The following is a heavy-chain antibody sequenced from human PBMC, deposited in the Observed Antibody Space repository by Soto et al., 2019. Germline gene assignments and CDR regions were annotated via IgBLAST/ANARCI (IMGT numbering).Heavy chain of an antibody. CDR3: AKISSNSSSWDFYYYYYYMDV. J-gene: IGHJ6*03. V-gene: IGHV3-23*01. D-gene: IGHD6-13*01. CDR1: GFTFSSYA. Sequence: GGSLRLSCAASGFTFSSYAMSWVRQAPGKGLEWVSAISGSGGSTYYADSVKGRFTISRDNSKNTLYLQMNSLRAEDTAVYYCAKISSNSSSWDFYYYYYYMDVWGKGTTVTVSS. CDR2: ISGSGGST.